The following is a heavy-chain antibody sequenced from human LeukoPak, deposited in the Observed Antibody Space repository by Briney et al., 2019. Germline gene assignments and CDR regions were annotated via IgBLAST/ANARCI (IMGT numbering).Heavy chain of an antibody. J-gene: IGHJ3*02. D-gene: IGHD6-19*01. V-gene: IGHV3-7*01. CDR1: GFTFSDYY. Sequence: GGSLRLSCAASGFTFSDYYMSWIRQAPGKGLEWVANIKQDGSEKYYVDSVKGRFTISRDNAKNSLYLQMNSLRAEDTAVYYCAREGWRGAFDIWGQGTMVTVSS. CDR2: IKQDGSEK. CDR3: AREGWRGAFDI.